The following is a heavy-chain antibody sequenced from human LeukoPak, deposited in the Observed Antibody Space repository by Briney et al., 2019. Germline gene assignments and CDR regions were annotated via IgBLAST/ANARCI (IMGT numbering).Heavy chain of an antibody. V-gene: IGHV3-30*02. J-gene: IGHJ5*02. D-gene: IGHD2-2*01. Sequence: AGGSLRLSCAASGFTSSSYGMHWVRQAPGKGLEWVAFIRYDGSNKYYADSVKGRFTISRDNSKNTLYLQMNSLRAEDTAVYYCAKDLGGYQLSMNWFDPWAQGTLVTVSS. CDR1: GFTSSSYG. CDR3: AKDLGGYQLSMNWFDP. CDR2: IRYDGSNK.